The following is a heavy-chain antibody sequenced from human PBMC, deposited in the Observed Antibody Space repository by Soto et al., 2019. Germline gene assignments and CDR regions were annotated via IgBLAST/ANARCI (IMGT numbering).Heavy chain of an antibody. D-gene: IGHD6-13*01. V-gene: IGHV3-23*01. CDR1: GFTFSSYA. Sequence: PGGSLRLSCAASGFTFSSYAMSWVRQAPGKGLEWVSAISGSGGSTYYADSVKGRFTISRDNSKNTLYLQVNSLRAEDTAVYYCAKSPYSSSWYYFDYWGQGTLVTVSS. J-gene: IGHJ4*02. CDR2: ISGSGGST. CDR3: AKSPYSSSWYYFDY.